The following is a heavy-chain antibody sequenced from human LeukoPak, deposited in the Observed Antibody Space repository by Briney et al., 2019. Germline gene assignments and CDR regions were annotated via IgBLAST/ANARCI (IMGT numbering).Heavy chain of an antibody. Sequence: GGSLRLSCAASGFTFSSYAMNWVRQAPGKGLEWVSYISSGSNTIYYADSVKGRFTISRDNAKNSLYLQMNSLRAEDTAVYYCARVVGATLVYDAFDIWGQGTMVTVSS. CDR1: GFTFSSYA. J-gene: IGHJ3*02. V-gene: IGHV3-48*04. D-gene: IGHD1-26*01. CDR3: ARVVGATLVYDAFDI. CDR2: ISSGSNTI.